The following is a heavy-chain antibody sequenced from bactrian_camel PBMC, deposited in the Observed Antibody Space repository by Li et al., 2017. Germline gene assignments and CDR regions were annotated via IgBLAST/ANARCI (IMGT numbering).Heavy chain of an antibody. D-gene: IGHD2*01. V-gene: IGHV3S53*01. CDR3: AITLLYPLTCSRRNEGEY. Sequence: HVQLVESGGGSVQSGGSLQLSCVASGWALNRCGMDWYHQTPGKERELVASILRGGATNYADSVKGRLTNALDDVKNTLYLHMNNLKPEDPAMFYCAITLLYPLTCSRRNEGEYWGQGTQVTVS. CDR2: ILRGGAT. J-gene: IGHJ4*01. CDR1: GWALNRCG.